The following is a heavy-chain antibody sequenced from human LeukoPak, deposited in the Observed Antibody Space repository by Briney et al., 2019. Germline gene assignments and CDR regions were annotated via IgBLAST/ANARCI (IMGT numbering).Heavy chain of an antibody. D-gene: IGHD3-10*01. CDR2: INNDGSTT. J-gene: IGHJ4*02. V-gene: IGHV3-74*01. CDR1: GFTFANTW. CDR3: AIGGTYGSGS. Sequence: GGSLRLSCAASGFTFANTWMHWVRQAPGQGLVWVSLINNDGSTTNYADSVKGRFTISRDNAKNTVYLQMNSLRAKDTAVYYCAIGGTYGSGSWGQGTLVTVSS.